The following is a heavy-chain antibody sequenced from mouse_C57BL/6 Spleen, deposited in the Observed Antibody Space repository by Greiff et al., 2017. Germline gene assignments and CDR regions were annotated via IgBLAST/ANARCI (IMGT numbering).Heavy chain of an antibody. D-gene: IGHD2-5*01. Sequence: DVMLVESGGGLVKPGGSLKLSCAASGFTFSDYGMHWVRQAPEKGLEWVAYISSGSSTIYYADTVKGRFTISRDNAKNTLFLQMTSLRSEDTAMYYCARSNRYAMDYWGQGTSVTVSS. CDR3: ARSNRYAMDY. J-gene: IGHJ4*01. CDR1: GFTFSDYG. CDR2: ISSGSSTI. V-gene: IGHV5-17*01.